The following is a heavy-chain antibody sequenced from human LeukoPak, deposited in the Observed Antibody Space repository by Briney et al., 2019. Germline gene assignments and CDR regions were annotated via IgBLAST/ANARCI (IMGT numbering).Heavy chain of an antibody. CDR3: ARPVAVAGRPYYYYYMDV. Sequence: SETLSLTCTVSGGSISNYYWSWIRQPAGEGLEWIGRINVRGTTNYNPSLKSRVTMSVDTSKNQFSLKLSSVTAADTAVYYCARPVAVAGRPYYYYYMDVWGKGTTVTISS. D-gene: IGHD6-19*01. V-gene: IGHV4-4*07. J-gene: IGHJ6*03. CDR2: INVRGTT. CDR1: GGSISNYY.